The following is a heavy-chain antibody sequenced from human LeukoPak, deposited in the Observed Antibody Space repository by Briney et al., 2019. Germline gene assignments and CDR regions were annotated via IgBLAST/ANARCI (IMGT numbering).Heavy chain of an antibody. CDR3: TRLDGDYGGNQGDY. V-gene: IGHV3-73*01. CDR2: IRSKANSYAT. D-gene: IGHD4-23*01. J-gene: IGHJ4*02. CDR1: GFTFSGAA. Sequence: GGSLRLSCAASGFTFSGAAMHWVRQTSGKGLEWVGRIRSKANSYATAYAASVKGRFAISRDDSKNTAYLQMNSLKTEDTAVYYCTRLDGDYGGNQGDYWGQGTLVTVSS.